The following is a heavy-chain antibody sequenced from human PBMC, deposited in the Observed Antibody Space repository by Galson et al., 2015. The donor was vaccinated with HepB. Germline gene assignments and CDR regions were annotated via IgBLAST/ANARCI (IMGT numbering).Heavy chain of an antibody. J-gene: IGHJ4*02. CDR1: GGSISSYY. CDR3: ARRVSGWYRLGFDY. D-gene: IGHD6-19*01. V-gene: IGHV4-59*08. CDR2: IYYSGST. Sequence: TLSLTCTVSGGSISSYYWSWIRQPPGKGLEWIGYIYYSGSTNYNPSLKSRVTISVDTSKNQFSLKLSSVTAADTAVYYCARRVSGWYRLGFDYWGQGTLVTVSS.